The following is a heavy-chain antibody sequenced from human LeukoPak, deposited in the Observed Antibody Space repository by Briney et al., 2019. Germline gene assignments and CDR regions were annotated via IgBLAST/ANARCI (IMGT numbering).Heavy chain of an antibody. Sequence: PGGSLRLSCAASGFNLNTYTMNWVRQAPGKGLEWVSYISSGGSTIYYADSVKGRFTISRDNAKNSLDLQMNSLRAEDTAVYFCARRDEGLTVYGMDVWGQGTTVTVSS. CDR2: ISSGGSTI. J-gene: IGHJ6*02. V-gene: IGHV3-48*04. CDR1: GFNLNTYT. CDR3: ARRDEGLTVYGMDV. D-gene: IGHD2-21*01.